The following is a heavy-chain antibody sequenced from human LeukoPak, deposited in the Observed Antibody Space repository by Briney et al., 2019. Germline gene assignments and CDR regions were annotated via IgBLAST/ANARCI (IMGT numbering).Heavy chain of an antibody. CDR2: IIPIFGTA. V-gene: IGHV1-69*06. Sequence: SVKVSCKASGYTFTSYGISWVRQAPGQGLEWMGGIIPIFGTANYAQKFQGRVTITADKSTSTAYMELSSLRSEDTAVYYCARDLESSSSWPNWFDPWGQGTLVTVSS. J-gene: IGHJ5*02. CDR1: GYTFTSYG. D-gene: IGHD6-13*01. CDR3: ARDLESSSSWPNWFDP.